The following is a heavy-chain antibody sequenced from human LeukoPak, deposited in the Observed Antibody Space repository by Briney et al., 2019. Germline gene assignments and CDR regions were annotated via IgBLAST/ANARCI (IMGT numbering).Heavy chain of an antibody. CDR1: GFTFSNYA. CDR3: ARVRRRQIDY. J-gene: IGHJ4*02. Sequence: GGSLRLSCAASGFTFSNYAMSWVRQAPGKGLEWVSAISGSGGFTYYGDSVKGRFTISRDNAKNSLYLQMNSLRAEDTAVYYCARVRRRQIDYWGQGTLVTVSS. V-gene: IGHV3-23*01. CDR2: ISGSGGFT.